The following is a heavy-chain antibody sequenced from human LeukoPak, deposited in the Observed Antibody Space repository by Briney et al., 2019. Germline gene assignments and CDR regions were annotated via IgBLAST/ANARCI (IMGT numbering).Heavy chain of an antibody. Sequence: PGGSLRLSCAASGFTVSSNYMSWVRQAPGKGLEWVGRIKSKTDGGTTYYAAPVKGRFIISRDDSKNTLYLQMNSLKTEDTAVYYCTPLLWFGEGPDSSIGYFDYWGQGTLVTVSS. CDR3: TPLLWFGEGPDSSIGYFDY. CDR1: GFTVSSNY. D-gene: IGHD3-10*01. J-gene: IGHJ4*02. CDR2: IKSKTDGGTT. V-gene: IGHV3-15*01.